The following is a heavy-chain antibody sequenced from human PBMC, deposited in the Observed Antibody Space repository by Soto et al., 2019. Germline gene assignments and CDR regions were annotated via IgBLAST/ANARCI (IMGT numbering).Heavy chain of an antibody. J-gene: IGHJ6*02. V-gene: IGHV1-69*01. CDR1: GGTFSSYA. CDR2: IIPIFGTA. CDR3: ARDRRSSGWYYYYGMDV. Sequence: QVQLVQSGAEVKKPGSSVKVSCKASGGTFSSYAISWVRQAPRQGLEWMGGIIPIFGTANYAQKFQGRVTITAEESKSTAYMELSSLRSEDTAVYYCARDRRSSGWYYYYGMDVWGQGTTVTVSS. D-gene: IGHD6-19*01.